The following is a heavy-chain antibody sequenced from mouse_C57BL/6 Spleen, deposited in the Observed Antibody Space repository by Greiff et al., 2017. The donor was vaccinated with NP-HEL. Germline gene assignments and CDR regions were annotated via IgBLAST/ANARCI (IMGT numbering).Heavy chain of an antibody. Sequence: QVQLKQSGAELVKPGASVKISCKASGYAFSSYWMNWVKQRPGKGLEWIGQIYPGDGDTNYNGKFKGKATLTADKSSSTAYMQLSSLTSEDSAVYFCARRVLPYYAMDYWGQGTSVTVSS. J-gene: IGHJ4*01. CDR3: ARRVLPYYAMDY. V-gene: IGHV1-80*01. CDR1: GYAFSSYW. CDR2: IYPGDGDT.